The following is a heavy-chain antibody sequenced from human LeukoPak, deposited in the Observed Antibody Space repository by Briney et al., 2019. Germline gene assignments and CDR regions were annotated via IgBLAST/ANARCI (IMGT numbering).Heavy chain of an antibody. D-gene: IGHD6-13*01. CDR1: NGSFSGYY. CDR3: ARVKAAAGTPPFDY. J-gene: IGHJ4*02. CDR2: IYYSGST. V-gene: IGHV4-34*01. Sequence: SETLSLTCAVSNGSFSGYYWTWIRQPPGKGLEWIGSIYYSGSTYYNPSLKSRVTISVDTSKNQFSLKLSSVTAADTAVYYCARVKAAAGTPPFDYWGQGTLVTVSS.